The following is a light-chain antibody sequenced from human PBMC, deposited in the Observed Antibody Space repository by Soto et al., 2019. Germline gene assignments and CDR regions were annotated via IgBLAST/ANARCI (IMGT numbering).Light chain of an antibody. CDR1: QSINIY. CDR2: VAS. V-gene: IGKV1-39*01. J-gene: IGKJ2*01. Sequence: IQLTQSPSSLSASVGDRVTVTCRASQSINIYLNWYQQKPGKAPTLLIYVASTLQSGVPSRFSGGGSRTDFTLTISSLQTEDFATYSCQQSYRSPYTFGQGTKLEI. CDR3: QQSYRSPYT.